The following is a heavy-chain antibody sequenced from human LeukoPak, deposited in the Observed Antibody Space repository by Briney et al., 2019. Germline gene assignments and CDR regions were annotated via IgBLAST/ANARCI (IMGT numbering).Heavy chain of an antibody. Sequence: GESLRLSCAASGFTFSSYSMNWVRQAPGKGLEWVSSIRSTSEYIFYADSVKGRFIVPRDNAKNSLYLQMNSLSAEDTAVYYCARPLEGTGGNWYFDLWGRGTLVTVSS. CDR3: ARPLEGTGGNWYFDL. CDR2: IRSTSEYI. CDR1: GFTFSSYS. V-gene: IGHV3-21*01. D-gene: IGHD1-14*01. J-gene: IGHJ2*01.